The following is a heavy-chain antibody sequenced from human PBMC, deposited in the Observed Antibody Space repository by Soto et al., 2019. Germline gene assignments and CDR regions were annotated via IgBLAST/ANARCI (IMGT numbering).Heavy chain of an antibody. CDR2: IKPDSGGT. CDR1: GYTFTIYY. CDR3: AREIRSGYYKYWYFDL. Sequence: QVQLVQSGAEVKKPGASVKVSCKASGYTFTIYYMLWVRQAPGQGLEWMGWIKPDSGGTKYAQKFQGGVTMTRDTSINTVYMELSRLRSDDTAVYYCAREIRSGYYKYWYFDLWCRGTLVTVSS. D-gene: IGHD3-3*01. J-gene: IGHJ2*01. V-gene: IGHV1-2*02.